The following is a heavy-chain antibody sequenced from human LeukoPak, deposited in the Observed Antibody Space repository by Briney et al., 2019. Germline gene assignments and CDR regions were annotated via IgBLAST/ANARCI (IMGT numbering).Heavy chain of an antibody. CDR2: ISREGRSK. CDR1: GLSLSSHW. D-gene: IGHD1/OR15-1a*01. J-gene: IGHJ5*02. V-gene: IGHV3-74*01. Sequence: GGPLRLACAASGLSLSSHWMHWVPHAPGKGLVWVAHISREGRSKTKLDSVKGGLTISRDNHKNTLYLQINSLRDEGRAVYYCLRDIYTGSNWYMVQGGFDPWGQGTLVSVSS. CDR3: LRDIYTGSNWYMVQGGFDP.